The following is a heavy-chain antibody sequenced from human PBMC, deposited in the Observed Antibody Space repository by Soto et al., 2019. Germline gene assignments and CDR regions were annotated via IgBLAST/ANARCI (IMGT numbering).Heavy chain of an antibody. Sequence: QVQLVQSGAEVKKPGASVKVSCKASGYSFTRHDINWVRQAPGQGLEWMGWINPSSGNTGYAQRFLGRLTTTTDTSTSAAYMELRGLKSEDTAIYYCAREGILFSVVIVFYGMDVWGQGTTVTVPS. D-gene: IGHD2-15*01. CDR1: GYSFTRHD. J-gene: IGHJ6*02. V-gene: IGHV1-8*01. CDR3: AREGILFSVVIVFYGMDV. CDR2: INPSSGNT.